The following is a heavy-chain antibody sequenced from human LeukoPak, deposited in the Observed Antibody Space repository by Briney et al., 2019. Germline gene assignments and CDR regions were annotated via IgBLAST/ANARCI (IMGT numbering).Heavy chain of an antibody. J-gene: IGHJ4*02. D-gene: IGHD2-2*02. V-gene: IGHV3-21*01. CDR2: ISSSSSYI. Sequence: GGSLRLSCAASGFTFSSYSMNWVRQAPGKGLEWVSSISSSSSYIYYADSVKGRFTISRANAKNSLYLQMNSLRAEDTAVYYCARAQGYCSSTSCYTGDDYWGQGTLVTVSS. CDR3: ARAQGYCSSTSCYTGDDY. CDR1: GFTFSSYS.